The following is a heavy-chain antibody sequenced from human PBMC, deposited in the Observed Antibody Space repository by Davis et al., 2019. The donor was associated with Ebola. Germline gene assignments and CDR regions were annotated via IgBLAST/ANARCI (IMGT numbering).Heavy chain of an antibody. D-gene: IGHD5-18*01. J-gene: IGHJ6*04. CDR1: GGSSSGYD. Sequence: AGSLTLSCAVYGGSSSGYDWSWIRQPPGKGLEWIGEINFSGSTNYNPSLKSRVTISIDRSKNQFSLKLSSVTAADTAVYYCARGGDTAMVYYYYGMDVWGKGTTVTVSS. V-gene: IGHV4-34*01. CDR3: ARGGDTAMVYYYYGMDV. CDR2: INFSGST.